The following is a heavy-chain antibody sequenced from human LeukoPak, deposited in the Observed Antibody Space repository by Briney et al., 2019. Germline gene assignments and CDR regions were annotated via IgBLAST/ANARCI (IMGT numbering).Heavy chain of an antibody. CDR3: AKDIGRFLEWLGFDP. Sequence: GGSLRLSCAASGFTFDDYAMHWVRHAPGKGLEWVSGISWNSGSIGYADSVKGRFTISRDNAKNSLYLQMNSLRAEDTALYYCAKDIGRFLEWLGFDPWGQGTLVTVSS. V-gene: IGHV3-9*01. CDR2: ISWNSGSI. CDR1: GFTFDDYA. D-gene: IGHD3-3*01. J-gene: IGHJ5*02.